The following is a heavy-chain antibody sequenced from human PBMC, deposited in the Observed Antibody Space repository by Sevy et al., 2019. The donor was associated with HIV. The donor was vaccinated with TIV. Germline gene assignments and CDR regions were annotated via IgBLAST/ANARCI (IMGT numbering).Heavy chain of an antibody. CDR3: TNGDYYFDY. Sequence: GGSLRLSCTASKFTFSTYGMHWVRQAPGKGLEWVAFIRYDGSNKYYADSVKGRFTISRDNSENTLYLQMNSLRGEDTAVYYCTNGDYYFDYWGQGTLVTVSS. D-gene: IGHD2-21*02. CDR1: KFTFSTYG. V-gene: IGHV3-30*02. J-gene: IGHJ4*02. CDR2: IRYDGSNK.